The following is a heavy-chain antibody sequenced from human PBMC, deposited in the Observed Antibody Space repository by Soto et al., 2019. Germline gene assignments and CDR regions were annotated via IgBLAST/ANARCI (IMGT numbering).Heavy chain of an antibody. CDR2: VSYDGSNK. D-gene: IGHD5-12*01. CDR1: GFIFSSYG. V-gene: IGHV3-30*18. Sequence: GGSLRLSCAASGFIFSSYGMNWVRQAPGKGLEWVAVVSYDGSNKYYADSVKGRFTISRDNSKNTQYPQMNSLRAEDTAVYYCVKDSGYDYYYGMDVWGQGTTVTVSS. J-gene: IGHJ6*02. CDR3: VKDSGYDYYYGMDV.